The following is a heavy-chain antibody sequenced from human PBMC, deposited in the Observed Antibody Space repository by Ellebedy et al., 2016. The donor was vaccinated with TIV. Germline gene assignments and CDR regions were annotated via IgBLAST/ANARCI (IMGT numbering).Heavy chain of an antibody. D-gene: IGHD5-12*01. CDR2: INPSGGST. CDR3: ARWWVSGSYSGYDPWYFDY. J-gene: IGHJ4*02. CDR1: GYTFTSYY. V-gene: IGHV1-46*01. Sequence: ASVKVSXXASGYTFTSYYMHWVRQAPGQGLEWMGIINPSGGSTSYAQKFQGRVTMTRDTSTSTVYMELSSLRSEDTAVYYCARWWVSGSYSGYDPWYFDYWGQGTLVTVSS.